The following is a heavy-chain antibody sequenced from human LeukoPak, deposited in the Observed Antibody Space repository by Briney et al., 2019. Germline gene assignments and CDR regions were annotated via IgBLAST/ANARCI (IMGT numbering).Heavy chain of an antibody. CDR1: GFTFSSYW. D-gene: IGHD3-16*02. CDR3: ARAVCDYVWGSYRYPFDY. CDR2: INSDGSST. J-gene: IGHJ4*02. Sequence: PGGPLRLSCAASGFTFSSYWMHWVRQAPGKGLVWVSRINSDGSSTSYADSVKGRFTISRDNAKNTLYLQMNSLRAEDTAVYYCARAVCDYVWGSYRYPFDYWGQGTLVTVSS. V-gene: IGHV3-74*01.